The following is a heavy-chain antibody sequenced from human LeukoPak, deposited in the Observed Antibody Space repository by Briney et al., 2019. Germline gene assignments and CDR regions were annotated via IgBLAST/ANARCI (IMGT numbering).Heavy chain of an antibody. D-gene: IGHD3-10*01. V-gene: IGHV3-66*04. CDR1: GFTVSSNY. J-gene: IGHJ4*02. Sequence: GGSLRLSCAASGFTVSSNYMTWFRQAPGKGLEWVSVIYTGGTTYYADSVKGRFTISRDNSKNTLYLQMNSLRAEDTAVYFCARPIWFGEWGQGTLVTVSS. CDR3: ARPIWFGE. CDR2: IYTGGTT.